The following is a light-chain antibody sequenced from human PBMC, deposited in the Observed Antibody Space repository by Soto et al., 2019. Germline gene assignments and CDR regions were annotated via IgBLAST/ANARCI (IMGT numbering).Light chain of an antibody. CDR3: QQYGSSYPWT. CDR2: GAS. V-gene: IGKV3-20*01. J-gene: IGKJ1*01. Sequence: EIVLTQSPGTLSLSPGERATLSCRASQSVSSNYLAWYQQKPGQAPRLLIYGASSRATGIPDRFSGSGSGTDFTLTLRRLEPEDFAVYYCQQYGSSYPWTFGQGTKV. CDR1: QSVSSNY.